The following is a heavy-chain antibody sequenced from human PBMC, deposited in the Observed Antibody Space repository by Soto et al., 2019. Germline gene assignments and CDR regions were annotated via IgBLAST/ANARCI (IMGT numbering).Heavy chain of an antibody. CDR2: ISGSGGST. V-gene: IGHV3-23*01. CDR1: GFTFSSHA. CDR3: AEGLHTSSGGSQVIY. D-gene: IGHD6-19*01. J-gene: IGHJ4*02. Sequence: EVQLLESGGGLVQPGGSLRLSCAASGFTFSSHAMSWVRQAPGKGLEWVSAISGSGGSTYYADSVKGRFTISRDNSKNPRYLQMNGLRAEDTAVYYCAEGLHTSSGGSQVIYWGQGTLVTVSS.